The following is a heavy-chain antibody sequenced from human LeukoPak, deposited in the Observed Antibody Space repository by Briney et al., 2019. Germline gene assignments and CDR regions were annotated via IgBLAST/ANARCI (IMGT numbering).Heavy chain of an antibody. Sequence: GGSLRLSCEASGFTFSDYEMNWVRQAPGKGLEWVSFINSGGTTMYYADSVKGRFTVSRDNAKNSLYLQMNSLRAEDTAVYYCARYYYDSSGYPYYFDYWGQGTLVTVSS. J-gene: IGHJ4*02. CDR1: GFTFSDYE. D-gene: IGHD3-22*01. CDR2: INSGGTTM. CDR3: ARYYYDSSGYPYYFDY. V-gene: IGHV3-48*03.